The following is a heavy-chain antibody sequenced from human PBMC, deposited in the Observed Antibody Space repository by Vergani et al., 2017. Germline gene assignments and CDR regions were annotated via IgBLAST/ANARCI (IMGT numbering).Heavy chain of an antibody. CDR2: ISAYNANT. V-gene: IGHV1-18*01. Sequence: QVQLVQSGAEVKKPGASVTVSCKASGYTFTKFGITWVRQAPGQGLQWMGWISAYNANTNFAQKLQGRVFMTTDTSTRTAYMELRSLRSDDTAVYYCGRGGGQTALDLWGQGTLVTVSS. CDR1: GYTFTKFG. D-gene: IGHD5-18*01. J-gene: IGHJ4*02. CDR3: GRGGGQTALDL.